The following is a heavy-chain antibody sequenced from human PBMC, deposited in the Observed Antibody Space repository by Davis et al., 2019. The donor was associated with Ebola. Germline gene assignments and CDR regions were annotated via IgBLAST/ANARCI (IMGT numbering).Heavy chain of an antibody. J-gene: IGHJ4*02. CDR2: IWYDGSHQ. Sequence: PGGSLRLSCVASGFTFSNFGMHWVRQAPGEGLEWVAVIWYDGSHQYYGDSVKGRFTISRDNSKDTLYLQMDSLRAEDSAVYYWARGRNPDHADFLVAYWGQGTRVTVSS. D-gene: IGHD1-14*01. V-gene: IGHV3-33*01. CDR1: GFTFSNFG. CDR3: ARGRNPDHADFLVAY.